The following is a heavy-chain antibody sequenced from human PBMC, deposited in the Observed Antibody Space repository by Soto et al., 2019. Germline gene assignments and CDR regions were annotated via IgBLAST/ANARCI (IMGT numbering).Heavy chain of an antibody. V-gene: IGHV1-69*08. J-gene: IGHJ3*02. D-gene: IGHD5-12*01. CDR3: ARDRGDGYNDI. CDR1: GGTFSSYT. CDR2: IIPILGIA. Sequence: QVQLVQSGAAVKKPGSSVKVSCKASGGTFSSYTISWVRQAPGQGLEWMGRIIPILGIANYAQKFQVRVTITADKSTSTAYMELSSLRSEDTAVYYCARDRGDGYNDIWGQGTMVTFSS.